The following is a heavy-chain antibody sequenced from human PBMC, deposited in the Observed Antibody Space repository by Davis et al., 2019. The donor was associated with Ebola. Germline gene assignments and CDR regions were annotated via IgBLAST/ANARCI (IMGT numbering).Heavy chain of an antibody. V-gene: IGHV5-10-1*01. CDR1: GYSFSIYR. CDR2: IDPSDSYT. D-gene: IGHD2-2*01. J-gene: IGHJ4*02. Sequence: KISCEASGYSFSIYRITWVRQLPGKGPEWMGRIDPSDSYTYNSPPFQGHVTISADKSINTAYLQWSTLKASDTAIYYCARQRCSSTSCPLDHWGQGTLVTVSS. CDR3: ARQRCSSTSCPLDH.